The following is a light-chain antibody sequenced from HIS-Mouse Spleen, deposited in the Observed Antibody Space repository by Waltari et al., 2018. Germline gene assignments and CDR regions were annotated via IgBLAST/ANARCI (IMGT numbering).Light chain of an antibody. CDR2: RNN. J-gene: IGLJ2*01. V-gene: IGLV1-47*01. Sequence: QSVLTQPPSASGTPGQRVTISCSGSSSNIGSNYVYWYQPLPGTAPKLILYRNNQRPSGVPDRFSGSKSGTSASLAISGLRSEDEADYYCAAWDDSLSGHVVFGGGTKLTVL. CDR1: SSNIGSNY. CDR3: AAWDDSLSGHVV.